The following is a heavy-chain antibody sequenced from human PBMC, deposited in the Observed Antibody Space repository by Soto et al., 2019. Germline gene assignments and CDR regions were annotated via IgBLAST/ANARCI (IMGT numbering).Heavy chain of an antibody. CDR2: ISGSGGST. V-gene: IGHV3-23*01. CDR1: GFTFSSYA. J-gene: IGHJ6*02. Sequence: EVPLLESGGGLVQPGGSLRLSCAASGFTFSSYAMSWVRQAPGKGLEWVSAISGSGGSTYYADSVKGRFTISRDNSKNTLYLQMNSLRAEDTAVYYCAKAQQYYDILTGYYRSGVSGGMDVWGQGTTVTVSS. D-gene: IGHD3-9*01. CDR3: AKAQQYYDILTGYYRSGVSGGMDV.